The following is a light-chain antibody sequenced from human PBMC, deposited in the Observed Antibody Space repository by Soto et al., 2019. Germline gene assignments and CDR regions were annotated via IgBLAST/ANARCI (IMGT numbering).Light chain of an antibody. Sequence: DIQLTQSPSTLSVSVGDRVIITCRASQPVDSWLAWYQQKPGRAPKLLIYKVSTLGSVVPSRFSGSGSGIEFNLTITSLQADDFATYYCQQYIRYPWTFGQGTRVEV. V-gene: IGKV1-5*03. CDR2: KVS. J-gene: IGKJ1*01. CDR3: QQYIRYPWT. CDR1: QPVDSW.